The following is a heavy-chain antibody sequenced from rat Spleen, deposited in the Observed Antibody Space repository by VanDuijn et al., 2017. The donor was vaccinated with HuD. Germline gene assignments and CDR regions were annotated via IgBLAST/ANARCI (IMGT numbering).Heavy chain of an antibody. J-gene: IGHJ3*01. CDR3: ARGGLWFAY. CDR1: GFSLTSYG. Sequence: QVQLKESGPGLVKPSLTLSLTCTVSGFSLTSYGVSWVRQPPGKGLEWIGAIWGDGSTAYNSALKSRLTISRDTSKSQVFLKMSSLKTEDTATYYCARGGLWFAYWGQGTLVTVSS. V-gene: IGHV2-4*01. CDR2: IWGDGST.